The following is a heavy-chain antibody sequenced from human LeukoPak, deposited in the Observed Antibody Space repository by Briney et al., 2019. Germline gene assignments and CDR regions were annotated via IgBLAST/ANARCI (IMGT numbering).Heavy chain of an antibody. CDR1: GFTFSSYS. CDR3: ARDFGDAMVRGPRFDY. V-gene: IGHV3-21*01. Sequence: GGSLRLSCAASGFTFSSYSMNWVRQAPGKGLEWVSSISSSSSYIYYADSVKGRFTISRDNAKNSPYLQMNSLRAEDTAVYYCARDFGDAMVRGPRFDYWGQGTLVTVSS. J-gene: IGHJ4*02. D-gene: IGHD3-10*01. CDR2: ISSSSSYI.